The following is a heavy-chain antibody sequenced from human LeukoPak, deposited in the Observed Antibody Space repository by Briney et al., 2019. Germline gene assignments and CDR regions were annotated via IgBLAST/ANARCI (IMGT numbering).Heavy chain of an antibody. Sequence: PGGSLRLSCAASGFTFSSYWMSWVRQAPGEGLEWVANIKQDGSEKYYVDSVKGRFAISRDNAKNSLYLQMNSLRAEDTAVYYCARESDDFWSGYYPMIDYWGQGTLVTVSS. J-gene: IGHJ4*02. CDR3: ARESDDFWSGYYPMIDY. D-gene: IGHD3-3*01. V-gene: IGHV3-7*01. CDR1: GFTFSSYW. CDR2: IKQDGSEK.